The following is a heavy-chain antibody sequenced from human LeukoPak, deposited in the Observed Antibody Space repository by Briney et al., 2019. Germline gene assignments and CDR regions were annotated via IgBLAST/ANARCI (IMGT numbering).Heavy chain of an antibody. D-gene: IGHD3-10*01. Sequence: SETLSLTCAVSGRSITSYYWSWIRQPAGKGLEWIAPIYTSGSTNYNPSLKSRVTMSIDTSKNQFSLRLSSVTAADTAVYYCARGAYGSGDRGWFDPWGQGTLVTVSS. CDR1: GRSITSYY. V-gene: IGHV4-4*07. J-gene: IGHJ5*02. CDR3: ARGAYGSGDRGWFDP. CDR2: IYTSGST.